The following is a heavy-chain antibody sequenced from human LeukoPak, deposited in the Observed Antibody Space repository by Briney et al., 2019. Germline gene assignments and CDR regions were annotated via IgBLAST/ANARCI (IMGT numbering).Heavy chain of an antibody. J-gene: IGHJ4*02. D-gene: IGHD7-27*01. CDR1: EFTFSNYG. V-gene: IGHV3-30*03. Sequence: GRSLRLSCAASEFTFSNYGMHWVRQAPGKGLEWVAVISYDGTNKYYADSVKGRFTISRDNSNNTLYLQMNSLRAEDTAVYYCASSYWGYFDYWGQGTLVTVSS. CDR3: ASSYWGYFDY. CDR2: ISYDGTNK.